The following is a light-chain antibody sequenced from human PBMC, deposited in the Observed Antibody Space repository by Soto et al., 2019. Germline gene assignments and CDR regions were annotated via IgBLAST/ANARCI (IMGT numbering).Light chain of an antibody. CDR2: DVS. V-gene: IGLV2-14*03. CDR1: SSDVGGYNH. J-gene: IGLJ3*02. CDR3: SSYTATRTVV. Sequence: QSALTQPASVSGSPGQSITIACTGTSSDVGGYNHVSWYQDHPGKAPRLVIYDVSIRPPAVSDRFSGSTSGNTASLTISGLQAEDEADYYCSSYTATRTVVFGGGTQLTVL.